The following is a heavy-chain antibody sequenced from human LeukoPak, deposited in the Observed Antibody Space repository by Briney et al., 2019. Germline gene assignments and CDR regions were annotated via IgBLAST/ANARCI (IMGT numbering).Heavy chain of an antibody. CDR2: IGTAGDT. Sequence: GGSLRLSCAASGFTFSSYDMHWVRQATGKGLEWVSAIGTAGDTYYPGSVKGRFTISRDNSKNILYLQMNSLRAEDTAVYYCARALWPSGMAYWGQGTLVTVSS. V-gene: IGHV3-13*01. D-gene: IGHD2-8*01. J-gene: IGHJ4*02. CDR1: GFTFSSYD. CDR3: ARALWPSGMAY.